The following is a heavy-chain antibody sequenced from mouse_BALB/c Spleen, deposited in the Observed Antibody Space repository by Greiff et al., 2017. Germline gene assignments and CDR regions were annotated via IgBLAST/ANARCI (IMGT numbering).Heavy chain of an antibody. J-gene: IGHJ3*01. V-gene: IGHV5-9-4*01. CDR1: GFTFSSYA. D-gene: IGHD2-1*01. CDR3: ARDGGNYERFAY. CDR2: ISSGGSYT. Sequence: EVQLVESGGGLVKPGGSLKLSCAASGFTFSSYAMSWVRQSPEKRLEWVAEISSGGSYTYYPDTVTGRFTISRDNAKNTLYLEMSSLRSEDTAMYYCARDGGNYERFAYWGQGTLVTVSA.